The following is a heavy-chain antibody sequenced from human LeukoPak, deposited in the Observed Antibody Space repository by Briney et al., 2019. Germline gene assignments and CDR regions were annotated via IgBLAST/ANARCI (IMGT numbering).Heavy chain of an antibody. J-gene: IGHJ6*03. D-gene: IGHD3/OR15-3a*01. CDR1: GGSISRSSHY. Sequence: PSETLSLTCTVSGGSISRSSHYWGFIRQPPGEGLEWIGSVFYTGNTYYNPSLKSRVTISVDTSNNQFPLKLSSATAADAAVYYCVGADLYFYNMDVWGKGTTVTVSS. CDR2: VFYTGNT. CDR3: VGADLYFYNMDV. V-gene: IGHV4-39*01.